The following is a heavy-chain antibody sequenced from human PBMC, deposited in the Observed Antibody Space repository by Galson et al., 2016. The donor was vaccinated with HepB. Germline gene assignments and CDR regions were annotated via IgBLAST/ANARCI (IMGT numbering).Heavy chain of an antibody. CDR1: GFTFSNYD. CDR3: AKGERYYEVDY. Sequence: SLRLSCAASGFTFSNYDMSWVRQAPGKGLEWVSSISGSGGSTYYADSVKGRFTISRDNSKNTLYLQMDSLRAEDTAVYYCAKGERYYEVDYWGQGTLVTVSS. J-gene: IGHJ4*02. D-gene: IGHD1-26*01. V-gene: IGHV3-23*01. CDR2: ISGSGGST.